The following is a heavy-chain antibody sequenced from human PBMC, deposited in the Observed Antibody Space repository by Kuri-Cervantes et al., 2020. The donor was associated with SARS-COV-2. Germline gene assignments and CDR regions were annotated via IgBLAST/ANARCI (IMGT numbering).Heavy chain of an antibody. CDR3: ARSRGYYDSSGQARHLIYF. J-gene: IGHJ4*02. D-gene: IGHD3-22*01. CDR1: GFTFSSSW. Sequence: GESLKISCAASGFTFSSSWMTWVRQAPGKGLEWVANIKQDGSEKYYLDSVKGRLTIPRDNAKNSLFLQMNSLRAEDTAVYYCARSRGYYDSSGQARHLIYFWGQGTQVTVSS. CDR2: IKQDGSEK. V-gene: IGHV3-7*03.